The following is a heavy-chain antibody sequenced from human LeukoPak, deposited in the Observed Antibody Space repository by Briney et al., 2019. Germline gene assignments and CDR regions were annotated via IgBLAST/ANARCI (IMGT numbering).Heavy chain of an antibody. Sequence: GGSLRLSCAASGFAFYSYAMTWVRQAPGKGLEWVSVITGSGGTTYYADSVKGRFTISRDNSKHTLYLQMNSLRVEDTAVYYCAKDPNGGYVGAFDFWGQGTLVTVSS. J-gene: IGHJ3*01. CDR3: AKDPNGGYVGAFDF. CDR2: ITGSGGTT. D-gene: IGHD5-12*01. V-gene: IGHV3-23*01. CDR1: GFAFYSYA.